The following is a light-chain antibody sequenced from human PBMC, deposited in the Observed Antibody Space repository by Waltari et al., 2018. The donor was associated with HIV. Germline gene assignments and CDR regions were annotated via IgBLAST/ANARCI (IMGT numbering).Light chain of an antibody. CDR3: VGWDSSLSAYV. CDR1: SSNIENDN. V-gene: IGLV1-47*01. Sequence: QSFLTQPPSASGTPGQTVTISCSGSSSNIENDNVYWYQQLPGMTPKLLIYKNLMRPSGVPDRFAASKSGTAASLTIRGLRSADEADYYCVGWDSSLSAYVFGAGTKVAVL. J-gene: IGLJ1*01. CDR2: KNL.